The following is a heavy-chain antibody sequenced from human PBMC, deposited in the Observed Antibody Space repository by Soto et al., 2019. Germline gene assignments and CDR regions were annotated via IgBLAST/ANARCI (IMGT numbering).Heavy chain of an antibody. Sequence: ASVKVSCKASGHTFTSYAMHWVRQAPGQRLEWMGWINAGNGNTKYSQKFQGRVTITRDTSASTAYMELSSLRSEDTAVYYCARSIAADGTLLSWGQGTLVTVSS. CDR3: ARSIAADGTLLS. D-gene: IGHD6-13*01. CDR1: GHTFTSYA. J-gene: IGHJ4*02. V-gene: IGHV1-3*01. CDR2: INAGNGNT.